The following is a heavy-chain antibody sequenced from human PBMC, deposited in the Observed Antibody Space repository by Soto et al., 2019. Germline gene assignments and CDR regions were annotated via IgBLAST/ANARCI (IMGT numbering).Heavy chain of an antibody. V-gene: IGHV3-33*01. CDR3: ARDFGSYSSGGRCSFCY. D-gene: IGHD2-15*01. J-gene: IGHJ4*02. CDR1: GFTFSSYG. CDR2: IWYDESNK. Sequence: QVQLVESGGGVDQPGRSLRLSCAASGFTFSSYGMHWVRQAPGKGLEWVAVIWYDESNKNYADSVTGRFTISKDTYKNTLFLQMIILRAEDTAVYYCARDFGSYSSGGRCSFCYCGQGTLVTVSS.